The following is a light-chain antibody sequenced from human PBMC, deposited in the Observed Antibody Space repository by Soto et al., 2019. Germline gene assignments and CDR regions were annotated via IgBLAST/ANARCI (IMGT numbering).Light chain of an antibody. CDR3: QQYSRYST. J-gene: IGKJ1*01. Sequence: DIQMTQSPSTLSASVGDRVTITCRASQSISSWLAWYQQKPGKAPKILIYKASSLESGVPSRFSGSGSGTEFTLTIISLQPDDFATYYCQQYSRYSTFGQGTNVEIK. V-gene: IGKV1-5*03. CDR1: QSISSW. CDR2: KAS.